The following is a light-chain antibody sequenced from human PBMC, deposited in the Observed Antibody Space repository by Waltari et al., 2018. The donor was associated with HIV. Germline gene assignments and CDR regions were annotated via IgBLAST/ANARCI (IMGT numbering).Light chain of an antibody. Sequence: QPVLTQPPSASGTPGQRVTISCSGSRSNIGNNDVYWFQQLPGTAPKLLIYRNNQRPSGVPDRFTGSKSGTSVSLAISGLRSEDEADYYCDAWDDSLSGRVFGGGTKLTVL. CDR2: RNN. CDR3: DAWDDSLSGRV. J-gene: IGLJ3*02. CDR1: RSNIGNND. V-gene: IGLV1-47*01.